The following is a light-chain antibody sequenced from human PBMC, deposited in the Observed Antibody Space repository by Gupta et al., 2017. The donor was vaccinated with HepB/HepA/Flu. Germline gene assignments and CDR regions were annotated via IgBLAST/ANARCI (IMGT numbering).Light chain of an antibody. J-gene: IGLJ1*01. Sequence: SSALTQDPAVSVALGQTVRITCQGDRLRSYYASWYQQKPGQAPVLVIYGKNNRPSGIPDRFSGSSSGNTASLTITGAQAEDEADYYCNSRDSSSNHYVFGTGTKVTVL. CDR2: GKN. CDR3: NSRDSSSNHYV. V-gene: IGLV3-19*01. CDR1: RLRSYY.